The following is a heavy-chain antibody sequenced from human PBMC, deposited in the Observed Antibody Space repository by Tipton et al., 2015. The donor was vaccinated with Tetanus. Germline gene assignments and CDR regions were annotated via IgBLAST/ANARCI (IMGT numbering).Heavy chain of an antibody. CDR2: SYYSGGS. J-gene: IGHJ6*03. V-gene: IGHV4-39*01. CDR3: ASQALHYYHMDV. Sequence: TLSLTCTVSGDSVTSSSHYWGWIRQPPGKGLEWIGNSYYSGGSYYKSSLERRATISIDRSKNQFSLRLKFVTAADTAVYYCASQALHYYHMDVWGKGTTVTVSS. CDR1: GDSVTSSSHY.